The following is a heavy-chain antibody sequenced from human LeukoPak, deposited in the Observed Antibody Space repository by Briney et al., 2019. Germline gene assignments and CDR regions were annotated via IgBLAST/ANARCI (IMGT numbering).Heavy chain of an antibody. D-gene: IGHD6-13*01. CDR1: GGSISSYY. CDR2: IYYSGST. Sequence: SETLSLTCTVSGGSISSYYWSWIRQPAGKGLEWIGYIYYSGSTYYNPSLKSRVTISVDTSKNQFSLKLSSVTAADTAVYYCARVAQIAAAGTGYYYGMDVWGQGTTVTVSS. CDR3: ARVAQIAAAGTGYYYGMDV. J-gene: IGHJ6*02. V-gene: IGHV4-59*06.